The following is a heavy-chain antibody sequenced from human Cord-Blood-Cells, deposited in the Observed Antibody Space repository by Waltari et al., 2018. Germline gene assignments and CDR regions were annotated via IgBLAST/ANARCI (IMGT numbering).Heavy chain of an antibody. Sequence: QVKLQESGPGLVKPSETLSLTCAVSGYSISSGYYWAWIRQPPGKGLEWIGSIYHSGSTYYNPSLKSRVTISVDTAKNQFSLKLSSVTAADTAVYYCARVNSREATNWFDPWGQGTLVTVSS. CDR2: IYHSGST. CDR1: GYSISSGYY. D-gene: IGHD6-13*01. J-gene: IGHJ5*02. CDR3: ARVNSREATNWFDP. V-gene: IGHV4-38-2*01.